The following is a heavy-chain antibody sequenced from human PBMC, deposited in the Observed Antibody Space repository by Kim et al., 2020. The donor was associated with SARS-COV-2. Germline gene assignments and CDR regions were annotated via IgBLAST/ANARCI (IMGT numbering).Heavy chain of an antibody. CDR2: TA. D-gene: IGHD5-18*01. J-gene: IGHJ5*02. CDR3: ARDPGYSYGS. V-gene: IGHV1-69*01. Sequence: TANYAQKFQGRVTMTADEYTSTAYMELSSLRSEDTAVYYCARDPGYSYGSWGQGTLVTVSS.